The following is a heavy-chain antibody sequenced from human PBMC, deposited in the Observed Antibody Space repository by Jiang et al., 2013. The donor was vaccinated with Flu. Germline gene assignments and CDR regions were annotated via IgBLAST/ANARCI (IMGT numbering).Heavy chain of an antibody. CDR1: GGTFSSYA. Sequence: EVKKPGSSVKVSCKASGGTFSSYAISWVRQAPGQGLEWMGGIIPIFGTANYAQKFQGRVTITADKSTSTAYMELSSLRSEDTAVYYCARDSKPYCGGDCPFDYWGQGTLVTVSS. CDR3: ARDSKPYCGGDCPFDY. CDR2: IIPIFGTA. V-gene: IGHV1-69*06. J-gene: IGHJ4*02. D-gene: IGHD2-21*02.